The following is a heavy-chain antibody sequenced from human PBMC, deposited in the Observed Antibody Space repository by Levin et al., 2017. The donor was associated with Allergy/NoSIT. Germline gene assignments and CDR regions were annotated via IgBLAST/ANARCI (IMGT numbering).Heavy chain of an antibody. CDR1: GDSISSDGHY. V-gene: IGHV4-31*03. Sequence: SETLSLTCTVSGDSISSDGHYWTWIRQHPVKGLEWIGYIYSGGSTSYNPSLKSRVIMSVDKSKKQLSLKVTSMTAADAAVYYCARVRLLPGRRVSFQQWGQGTLVTVSS. J-gene: IGHJ1*01. D-gene: IGHD1-26*01. CDR2: IYSGGST. CDR3: ARVRLLPGRRVSFQQ.